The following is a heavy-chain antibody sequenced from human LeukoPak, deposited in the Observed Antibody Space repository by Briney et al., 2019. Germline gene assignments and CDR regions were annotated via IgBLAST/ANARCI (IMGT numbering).Heavy chain of an antibody. CDR3: ARGPSHYDILTGYHYYYYYMDV. J-gene: IGHJ6*03. CDR1: GGTFSSYA. CDR2: IIPIFGTA. V-gene: IGHV1-69*06. D-gene: IGHD3-9*01. Sequence: APVKVSCKASGGTFSSYAISWVRQAPGQGLEWMGGIIPIFGTANYAQKFQGRVTITADKSTSTAYMELSSLRSEDTAVYYCARGPSHYDILTGYHYYYYYMDVWGKGTTVTVSS.